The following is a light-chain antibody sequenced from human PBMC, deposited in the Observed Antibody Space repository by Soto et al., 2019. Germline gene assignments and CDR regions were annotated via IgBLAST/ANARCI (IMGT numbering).Light chain of an antibody. CDR1: TSNLGAGYD. J-gene: IGLJ3*02. CDR2: GNR. CDR3: QAYDYTLTASV. V-gene: IGLV1-40*01. Sequence: QSVLTQPPSVSGAPGQRVTLSCTGNTSNLGAGYDVHWYQQLPGAAPKLVIFGNRNRPSGVPERFSGSKSGTSASLAITGVQAEDEADYYCQAYDYTLTASVFGGGTKLTVL.